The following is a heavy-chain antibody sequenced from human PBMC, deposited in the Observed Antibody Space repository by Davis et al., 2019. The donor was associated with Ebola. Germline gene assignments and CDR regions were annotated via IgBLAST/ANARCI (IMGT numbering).Heavy chain of an antibody. CDR2: IIPIFGTA. CDR3: ARGHGDYSYYYYYGMDV. CDR1: GGTFSSYA. J-gene: IGHJ6*02. V-gene: IGHV1-69*06. Sequence: SVKVSCKASGGTFSSYAISWVRQAPGQGLEWMGGIIPIFGTANYAQKFQGRVTITADKSTSTAYMELSSLTSDDTAVYYCARGHGDYSYYYYYGMDVWGQGTTVTVSS. D-gene: IGHD4-17*01.